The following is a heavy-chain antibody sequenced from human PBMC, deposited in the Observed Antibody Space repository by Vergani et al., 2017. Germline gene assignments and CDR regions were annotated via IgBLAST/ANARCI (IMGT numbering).Heavy chain of an antibody. CDR2: INIGGRT. CDR3: ARGMTTETTDLDGFDI. D-gene: IGHD4-17*01. V-gene: IGHV3-23*05. J-gene: IGHJ3*02. CDR1: GFTFNSYG. Sequence: EVQVLESGGGLVQPGGSLRLSCAASGFTFNSYGMSWVRQAPGKGLEWVSTINIGGRTSYADSVKGRLTLTRDDSKNTLHLQMNSLRPEDTAVYYCARGMTTETTDLDGFDIWGQGTMVSVSS.